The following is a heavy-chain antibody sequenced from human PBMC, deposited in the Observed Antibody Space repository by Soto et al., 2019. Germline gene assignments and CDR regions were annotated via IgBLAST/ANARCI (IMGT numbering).Heavy chain of an antibody. J-gene: IGHJ6*02. CDR3: ARGDDILTGYYNYYYGMDV. D-gene: IGHD3-9*01. Sequence: SVKVSCKASGGTFSSYAISWVRQAPGQGLEWMGGIIPIFGTANYAQKFQGRVTITADESTSTAYMELSSLRSEDTAVYYCARGDDILTGYYNYYYGMDVWGQGTTVTVSS. CDR1: GGTFSSYA. CDR2: IIPIFGTA. V-gene: IGHV1-69*13.